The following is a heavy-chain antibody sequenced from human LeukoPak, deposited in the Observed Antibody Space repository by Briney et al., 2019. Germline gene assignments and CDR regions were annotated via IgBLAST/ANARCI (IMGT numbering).Heavy chain of an antibody. J-gene: IGHJ4*02. V-gene: IGHV3-23*01. CDR3: AKPGGGLLQYYFDY. CDR1: GFTFISYA. Sequence: GGSLRVSCAASGFTFISYAMSWVRQARGKGLEWVSAISGSGGSTYYADSVKGRFTISRDNSKNTLYLQMNSLRAEDTAVYYCAKPGGGLLQYYFDYWGQGTLVTVSS. CDR2: ISGSGGST. D-gene: IGHD3-10*01.